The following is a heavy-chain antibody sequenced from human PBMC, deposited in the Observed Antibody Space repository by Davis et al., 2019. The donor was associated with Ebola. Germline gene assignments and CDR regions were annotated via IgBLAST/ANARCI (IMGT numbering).Heavy chain of an antibody. J-gene: IGHJ5*02. CDR1: GGSINSGDYH. D-gene: IGHD2-21*02. CDR2: IHYSGDT. CDR3: ARTAMTSISDLGLGYNYFDP. Sequence: MPSETLSLTCTVSGGSINSGDYHWSWIRQPPGKGLEWIGYIHYSGDTFYNPSLKSRVTISIDTSKNQFFLSLHSFSAADTAIYYCARTAMTSISDLGLGYNYFDPWGQGTLVTVST. V-gene: IGHV4-30-4*01.